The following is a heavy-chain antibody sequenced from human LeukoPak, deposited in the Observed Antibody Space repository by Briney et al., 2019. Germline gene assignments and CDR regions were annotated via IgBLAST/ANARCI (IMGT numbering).Heavy chain of an antibody. V-gene: IGHV3-21*01. J-gene: IGHJ6*02. CDR2: ISSSSSYI. CDR3: ARVGRYYDSSGYYGSLYYYGMDV. CDR1: GFTFSSYS. D-gene: IGHD3-22*01. Sequence: PGGSLRLSCAASGFTFSSYSMNWVRQAPGKGLEWVSSISSSSSYIYYADSVKGRFTISRDNAKNSLYLQMNSLGAEDTAVYYCARVGRYYDSSGYYGSLYYYGMDVWGQGTTVTVSS.